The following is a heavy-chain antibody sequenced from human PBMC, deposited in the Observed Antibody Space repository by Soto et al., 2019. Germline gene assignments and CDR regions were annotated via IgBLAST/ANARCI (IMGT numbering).Heavy chain of an antibody. Sequence: PGVSLRLSCAASGFTFSSYWMSWVRQAPGKGLEWVANIKQDGSEKYYVDSVKGRFTISRDNAKNSLYLQMNSLRAEDTAVYYCARVPTSNYDFWSGYYPNWFAPWGQGTLVTVSS. J-gene: IGHJ5*02. CDR3: ARVPTSNYDFWSGYYPNWFAP. CDR1: GFTFSSYW. V-gene: IGHV3-7*03. D-gene: IGHD3-3*01. CDR2: IKQDGSEK.